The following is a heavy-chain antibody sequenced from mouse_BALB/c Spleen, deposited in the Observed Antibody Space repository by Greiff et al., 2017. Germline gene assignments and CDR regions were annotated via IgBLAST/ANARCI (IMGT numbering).Heavy chain of an antibody. D-gene: IGHD1-1*01. CDR1: GDSITSGY. V-gene: IGHV3-8*02. CDR2: ISYSGST. J-gene: IGHJ4*01. CDR3: ANLCSSSLYYYAMDY. Sequence: EVHLVESGPSLVKPSQTLSLTCSVTGDSITSGYWNWIRKFPGNKLEYMGYISYSGSTYYNPSLKSRISITRDTSKNQYYLQLNSVTTEDTSTYYCANLCSSSLYYYAMDYWGQGTSVTVSS.